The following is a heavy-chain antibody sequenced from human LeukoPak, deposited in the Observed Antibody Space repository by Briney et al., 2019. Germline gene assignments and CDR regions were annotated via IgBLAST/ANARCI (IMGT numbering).Heavy chain of an antibody. Sequence: GSSVKVSCKASGGTFSSYAISWVRQAPGQGLEWMGRIIPILGIANYAQKFQGRVTITADKSTSTAYMELSSLRSEDTAVYYCASEWGCSGGSCYSWSPPNWFDPWGQGTLVTVSS. J-gene: IGHJ5*02. CDR3: ASEWGCSGGSCYSWSPPNWFDP. CDR1: GGTFSSYA. CDR2: IIPILGIA. D-gene: IGHD2-15*01. V-gene: IGHV1-69*04.